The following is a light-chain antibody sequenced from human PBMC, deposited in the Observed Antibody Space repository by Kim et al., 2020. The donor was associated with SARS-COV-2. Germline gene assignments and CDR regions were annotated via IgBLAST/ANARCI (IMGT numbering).Light chain of an antibody. Sequence: SPGERATLSSRASQSVDIKLAWYQQKPGQAPRLLMYGASTRATGTPARFSGSGSGTEFTLTISSLQSEDFAVYYCQEYYNWPPWAFGQGTKVDIK. J-gene: IGKJ1*01. V-gene: IGKV3-15*01. CDR3: QEYYNWPPWA. CDR2: GAS. CDR1: QSVDIK.